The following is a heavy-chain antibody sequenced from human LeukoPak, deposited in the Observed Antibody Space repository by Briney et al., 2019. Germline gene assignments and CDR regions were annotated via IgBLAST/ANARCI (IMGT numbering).Heavy chain of an antibody. D-gene: IGHD6-13*01. Sequence: PGGSLRLSCAASGITFSSYGMHWVRQAPGKGLEWVAVIWYDGSNKYYADSVKGRFTISRDNSKNTLYLQMNSLRAEDTAVYYCARDGLAAAEAGWFDPWGQGTLVTVSS. CDR2: IWYDGSNK. CDR1: GITFSSYG. CDR3: ARDGLAAAEAGWFDP. V-gene: IGHV3-33*08. J-gene: IGHJ5*02.